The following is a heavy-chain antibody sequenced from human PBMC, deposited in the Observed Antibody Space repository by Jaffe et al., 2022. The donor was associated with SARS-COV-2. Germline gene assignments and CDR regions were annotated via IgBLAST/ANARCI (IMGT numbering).Heavy chain of an antibody. J-gene: IGHJ4*02. CDR1: GFTFSSYG. Sequence: QVQLVESGGGVVQPGRSLRLSCAASGFTFSSYGMHWVRQAPGKGLEWVAVIWYDGSNKYYADSVKGRFTISRDNSKNTLYLQMNSLRAEDTAVYYCARGGQIQIPSNFDYWGQGTLVTVSS. D-gene: IGHD5-18*01. CDR2: IWYDGSNK. V-gene: IGHV3-33*01. CDR3: ARGGQIQIPSNFDY.